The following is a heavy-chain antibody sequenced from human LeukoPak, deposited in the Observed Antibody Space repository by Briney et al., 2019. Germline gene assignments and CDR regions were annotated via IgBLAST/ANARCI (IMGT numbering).Heavy chain of an antibody. CDR2: IYSSGST. D-gene: IGHD6-6*01. V-gene: IGHV4-59*01. Sequence: GXGLEXIXXIYSSGSTNYHPSLKSRVTISVDTSKNQFSLKLSSVTAADTAVYYCARDKLVPVSGAYYGMDVWGQGTTVTVSS. J-gene: IGHJ6*02. CDR3: ARDKLVPVSGAYYGMDV.